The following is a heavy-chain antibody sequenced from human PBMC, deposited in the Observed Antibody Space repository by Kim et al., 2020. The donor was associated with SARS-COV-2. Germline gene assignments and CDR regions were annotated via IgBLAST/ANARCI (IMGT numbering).Heavy chain of an antibody. CDR3: ASTRGGIQLWLRGRGYYGMDV. Sequence: ASVKVSCKASGYTFTSYAMHWVRQAPGQRLEWMGWINAGNGNTKSSQKFQGRVTITRDTSASTAYMELSSLRSEDTAVYYCASTRGGIQLWLRGRGYYGMDVWGQGTTVTVSS. J-gene: IGHJ6*02. CDR1: GYTFTSYA. V-gene: IGHV1-3*01. D-gene: IGHD5-18*01. CDR2: INAGNGNT.